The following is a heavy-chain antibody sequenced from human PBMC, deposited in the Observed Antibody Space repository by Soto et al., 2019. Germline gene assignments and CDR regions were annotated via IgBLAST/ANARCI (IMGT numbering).Heavy chain of an antibody. D-gene: IGHD3-9*01. CDR1: GGSFSGYY. J-gene: IGHJ4*02. V-gene: IGHV4-34*01. CDR3: ARGVAGVLRHFDWVPTAHYYFDY. Sequence: QVQLQQWGAGLLKPSETLSLTCAVYGGSFSGYYWSWIRQPPGKGLEWIGEINHSGSTNYNPSLKSRVTISVDTSNNRSSLKLSSVTAADTAVYYCARGVAGVLRHFDWVPTAHYYFDYWGQGTLVTVSS. CDR2: INHSGST.